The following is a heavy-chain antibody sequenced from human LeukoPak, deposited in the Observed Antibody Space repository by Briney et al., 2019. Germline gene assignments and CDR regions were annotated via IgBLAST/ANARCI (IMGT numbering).Heavy chain of an antibody. CDR2: ISYDGSNK. Sequence: GGSLRLSCAASGFTFSSYAMHWVRQAPGKGLEWVAVISYDGSNKYYADSVKGRFTISRDNAKNTLYLQMNSLRAEDTAVYYCARETRGYWGQGTLVTVSS. J-gene: IGHJ4*02. D-gene: IGHD4-11*01. CDR1: GFTFSSYA. CDR3: ARETRGY. V-gene: IGHV3-30-3*01.